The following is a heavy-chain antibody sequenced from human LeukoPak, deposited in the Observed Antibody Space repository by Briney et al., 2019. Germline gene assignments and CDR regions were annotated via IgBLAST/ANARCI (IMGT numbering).Heavy chain of an antibody. J-gene: IGHJ4*02. Sequence: GRSLRLSCAASGFTFSSYGMHWVRQAPGKGLEWVAFIRYDGSNKYYADSVKGRFTISRDNSKNTLYLQMNSLRAEDTAVYYCARDDYLYDSSGYFDYWGQGTLVTVSS. D-gene: IGHD3-22*01. CDR1: GFTFSSYG. V-gene: IGHV3-30*02. CDR3: ARDDYLYDSSGYFDY. CDR2: IRYDGSNK.